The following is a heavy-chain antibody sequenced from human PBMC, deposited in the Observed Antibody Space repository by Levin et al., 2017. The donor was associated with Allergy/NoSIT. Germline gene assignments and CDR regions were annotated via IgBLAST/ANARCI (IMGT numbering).Heavy chain of an antibody. Sequence: GESLKISCKGSGYGFTNYWIGWVRQMPGKGLEWMGIINPGDSDIKYSPSFQGQVTISADKSISTSYLQWSSLKASDTAMYYCARGGPATFFYGMDVWGQGTTVTVSS. CDR2: INPGDSDI. CDR3: ARGGPATFFYGMDV. V-gene: IGHV5-51*01. J-gene: IGHJ6*02. CDR1: GYGFTNYW. D-gene: IGHD2-15*01.